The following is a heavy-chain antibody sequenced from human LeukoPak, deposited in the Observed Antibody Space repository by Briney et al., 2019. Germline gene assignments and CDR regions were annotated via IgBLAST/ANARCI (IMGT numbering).Heavy chain of an antibody. CDR3: ARSFLGDWYFDL. CDR2: IYYSGST. J-gene: IGHJ2*01. V-gene: IGHV4-59*08. Sequence: SETLSLTCTVSGGSISNYYWSWVRQPPGKGLEWIGYIYYSGSTTYNPSLKSRVTISVDTSKNQFSLKLSSVTAADTAVYYCARSFLGDWYFDLWGRGTLVTVSS. D-gene: IGHD1-26*01. CDR1: GGSISNYY.